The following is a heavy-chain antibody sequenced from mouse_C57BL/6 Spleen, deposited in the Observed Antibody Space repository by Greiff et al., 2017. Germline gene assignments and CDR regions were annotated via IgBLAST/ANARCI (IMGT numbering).Heavy chain of an antibody. V-gene: IGHV1-18*01. J-gene: IGHJ1*03. CDR2: INPNNGGT. CDR1: GYTFTDYN. D-gene: IGHD1-1*01. CDR3: ARDYGSSPDWYFDV. Sequence: EVQLQQSGPELVKPGASVKIPCKASGYTFTDYNMDWVKQSHGKSLEWIGDINPNNGGTIYNQKFKGKDTLTVDKSSSTAYMELRSLTSEDTAVYYCARDYGSSPDWYFDVWGTGTTVTVSS.